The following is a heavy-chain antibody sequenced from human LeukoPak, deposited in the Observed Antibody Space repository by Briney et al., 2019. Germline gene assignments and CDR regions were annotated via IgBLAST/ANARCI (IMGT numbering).Heavy chain of an antibody. CDR3: ASSNRYCSGGSCYSYNY. CDR1: GGSFSVYY. D-gene: IGHD2-15*01. CDR2: INHSGST. V-gene: IGHV4-34*01. J-gene: IGHJ4*02. Sequence: SETLSLTCAVYGGSFSVYYWSWIRQPPGKGLEWIGEINHSGSTNYNPSLKSRVTISVDTSKNQFSLKLSSVTAADTAVYYCASSNRYCSGGSCYSYNYWGQGTPVTVSS.